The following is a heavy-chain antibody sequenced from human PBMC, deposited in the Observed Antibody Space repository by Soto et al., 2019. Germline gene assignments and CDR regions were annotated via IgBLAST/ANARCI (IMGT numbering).Heavy chain of an antibody. CDR2: IWYDGSNK. CDR1: GFTFSSYG. Sequence: QVQLVESGGGVVQPGRSLRLSCAASGFTFSSYGMHWVRQAPGKGLEWVAVIWYDGSNKYYADSVKGRFTISRDNSKNTLYQQMNSLRAEDTAVYYCARDRDTAITYWGQGTLVTVSS. J-gene: IGHJ4*02. CDR3: ARDRDTAITY. D-gene: IGHD5-18*01. V-gene: IGHV3-33*01.